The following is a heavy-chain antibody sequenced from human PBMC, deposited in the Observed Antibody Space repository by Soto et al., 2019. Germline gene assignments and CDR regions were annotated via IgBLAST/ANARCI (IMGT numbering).Heavy chain of an antibody. J-gene: IGHJ3*02. CDR3: ARDGSGDRHAFDI. V-gene: IGHV3-33*01. CDR1: GFSFSSYG. D-gene: IGHD3-10*01. CDR2: IWYDGSNK. Sequence: GGSLRLSCAASGFSFSSYGMHWVRQAPGKGLEWVAVIWYDGSNKYYADSVKGRFTISRDNSKNTLYLLMNGLRAEDTAVYYCARDGSGDRHAFDIWGQGTMVTVS.